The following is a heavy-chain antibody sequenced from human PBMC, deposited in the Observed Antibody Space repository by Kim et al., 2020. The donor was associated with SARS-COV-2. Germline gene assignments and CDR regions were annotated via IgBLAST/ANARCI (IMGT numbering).Heavy chain of an antibody. Sequence: SETLSLTCAVYGGSFSGYYWSWIRQPPGKGLEWIGEINHSGSTNYNPSLKSRVTISVDTSKNQFSLKLSSVTAADTAVYYCARANGLYYYGSGSYDYWG. CDR1: GGSFSGYY. CDR2: INHSGST. J-gene: IGHJ4*01. V-gene: IGHV4-34*01. D-gene: IGHD3-10*01. CDR3: ARANGLYYYGSGSYDY.